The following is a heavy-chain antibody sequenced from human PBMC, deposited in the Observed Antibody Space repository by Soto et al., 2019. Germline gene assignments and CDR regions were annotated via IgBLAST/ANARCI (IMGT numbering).Heavy chain of an antibody. Sequence: SETLSLTCAVSGDSISSTNWWNWVRQPPGKGLEWIGEIHHSGSTNYNPSLKSRVTISVDKSKNQVSLKLNSVTAADTAVYYCTRARQFCTSTSCYLDPWGQGTLVTVS. J-gene: IGHJ5*02. CDR2: IHHSGST. CDR1: GDSISSTNW. V-gene: IGHV4-4*02. CDR3: TRARQFCTSTSCYLDP. D-gene: IGHD2-2*01.